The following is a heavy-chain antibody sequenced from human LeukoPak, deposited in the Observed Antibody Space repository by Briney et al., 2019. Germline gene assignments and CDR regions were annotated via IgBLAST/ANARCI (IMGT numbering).Heavy chain of an antibody. CDR3: ARVGVEGASCYDY. CDR2: INPNSGVT. V-gene: IGHV1-2*02. Sequence: ASLKVPCKASGYTFTAYSMHWVRQAPGQGLEWMGWINPNSGVTNYAQKFQGRVTMTRDTSISTAYMELSSLRSDDTAVYYCARVGVEGASCYDYWGQGTLVTVSS. J-gene: IGHJ4*02. CDR1: GYTFTAYS. D-gene: IGHD2-2*01.